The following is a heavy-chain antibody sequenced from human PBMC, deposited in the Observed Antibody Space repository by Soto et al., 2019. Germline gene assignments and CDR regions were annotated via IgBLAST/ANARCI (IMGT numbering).Heavy chain of an antibody. CDR2: IRSSTDDGTT. CDR1: GFSFSFSNAW. Sequence: EVQLVESGGGLVKPGGSLTLSCAASGFSFSFSNAWMSWVRQAPGKGLEWVGRIRSSTDDGTTESDEPVKGRFTISRDNSKKTLFLQMKSLRTEDTCVYYCTTDQGWSGGHWCQGTLVTVSS. D-gene: IGHD3-10*02. J-gene: IGHJ4*02. V-gene: IGHV3-15*07. CDR3: TTDQGWSGGH.